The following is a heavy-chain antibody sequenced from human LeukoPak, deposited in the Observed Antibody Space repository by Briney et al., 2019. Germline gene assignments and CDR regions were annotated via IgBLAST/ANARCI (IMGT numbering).Heavy chain of an antibody. Sequence: PGGSLRLSCAASGFTFSSYWMSWIRQAPGKGLEWVSYISSSGSTIYYADSVKGRFTISRDNAKNSLYLQMNSLRAKDTAVYYCARGRPHYDFWSGYYYYYYGMDVWGQGTTVTVSS. CDR1: GFTFSSYW. D-gene: IGHD3-3*01. CDR2: ISSSGSTI. J-gene: IGHJ6*02. V-gene: IGHV3-11*01. CDR3: ARGRPHYDFWSGYYYYYYGMDV.